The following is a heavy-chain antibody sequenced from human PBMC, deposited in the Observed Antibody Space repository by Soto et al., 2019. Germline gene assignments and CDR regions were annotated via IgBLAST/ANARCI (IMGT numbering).Heavy chain of an antibody. J-gene: IGHJ6*03. CDR2: IYYTGHT. CDR3: ARVGCSGGSCYSYHYYYYMDV. CDR1: GVSINSGGYY. D-gene: IGHD2-15*01. V-gene: IGHV4-31*03. Sequence: NPSETLSLTCSVSGVSINSGGYYWSWIRHQPEKGLEWIVYIYYTGHTFYNPSLKSRVAMSLDTSKNQFPLKLSSVTAADTAVYYCARVGCSGGSCYSYHYYYYMDVWRKGTTVTVSS.